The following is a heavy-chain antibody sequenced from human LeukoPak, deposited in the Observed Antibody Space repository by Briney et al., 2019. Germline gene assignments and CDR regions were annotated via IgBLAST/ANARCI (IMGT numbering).Heavy chain of an antibody. CDR3: AKGIYSSGWSYFDY. V-gene: IGHV3-23*01. CDR1: RSTLSTYA. CDR2: IGDSGSST. J-gene: IGHJ4*01. D-gene: IGHD6-19*01. Sequence: GGSLRLSCAASRSTLSTYAMNWVRQAPGKGLEWVSAIGDSGSSTSYADSVKGRFTISRDISKNTLYLQMNSLRAEDTAVYYCAKGIYSSGWSYFDYWGHGALVTVSS.